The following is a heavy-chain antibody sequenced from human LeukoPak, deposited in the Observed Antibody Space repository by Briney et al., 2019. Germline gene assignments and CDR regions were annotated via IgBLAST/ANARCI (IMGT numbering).Heavy chain of an antibody. CDR2: INSDGRST. CDR1: GFTFSSYW. D-gene: IGHD4-23*01. CDR3: ARARYGGNYYFDY. V-gene: IGHV3-74*01. J-gene: IGHJ4*02. Sequence: GGSLRLSCAASGFTFSSYWMHWVRQAPGKGLVWVSRINSDGRSTSYADSVKGRFTISRDNAKNTLYLQMNSLRAEDTAVYYCARARYGGNYYFDYWGQGTLVTVSS.